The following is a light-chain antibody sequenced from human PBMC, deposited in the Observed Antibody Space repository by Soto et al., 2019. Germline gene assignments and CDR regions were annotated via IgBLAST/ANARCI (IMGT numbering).Light chain of an antibody. CDR2: EVS. CDR1: SSDVGGYNY. Sequence: QSVLTQPASVSGSPGQSITISCTGTSSDVGGYNYVSWYQQYPGKAPKVMIYEVSNRPSGVSNRFSGSKSGNTASLTISGLQAEDEADYYCSSYTSSSTYVFGTGTKVTVL. V-gene: IGLV2-14*01. CDR3: SSYTSSSTYV. J-gene: IGLJ1*01.